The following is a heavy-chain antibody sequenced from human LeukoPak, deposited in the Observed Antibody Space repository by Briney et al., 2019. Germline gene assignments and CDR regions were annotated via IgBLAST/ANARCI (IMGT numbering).Heavy chain of an antibody. CDR3: ARSDVDIVAKWGMDV. CDR1: GVSISSSSYY. V-gene: IGHV4-39*01. J-gene: IGHJ6*02. Sequence: SETLSLTCTVSGVSISSSSYYWGWIRQPPGKGLEGIGSIYYSGSTYYNPSLKSRVTISVDTSKNQFSLKLSSVTAADTAVYYCARSDVDIVAKWGMDVWGQGTTVTVSS. CDR2: IYYSGST. D-gene: IGHD5-12*01.